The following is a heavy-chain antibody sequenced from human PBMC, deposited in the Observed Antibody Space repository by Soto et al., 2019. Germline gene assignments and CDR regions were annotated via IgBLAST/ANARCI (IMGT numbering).Heavy chain of an antibody. Sequence: EVQLVESGGGLVQPGGSLRLSCAASGFNFRRYWMSWVRQAPGKGLEWVANIKEDGSEQYYVDSVKGRFTIFRDNAKNSLSLQMTSLRAEETAIYYCARAPTTSYGASLLFDYWGQGTLVIVSS. CDR1: GFNFRRYW. V-gene: IGHV3-7*01. CDR3: ARAPTTSYGASLLFDY. CDR2: IKEDGSEQ. D-gene: IGHD4-17*01. J-gene: IGHJ4*02.